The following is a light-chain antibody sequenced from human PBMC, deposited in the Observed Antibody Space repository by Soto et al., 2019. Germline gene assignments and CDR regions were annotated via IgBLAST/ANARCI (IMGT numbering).Light chain of an antibody. CDR2: DVS. CDR3: CSYAGSYTVV. CDR1: SSDVGGYNY. J-gene: IGLJ2*01. V-gene: IGLV2-11*01. Sequence: QPVLTQPRSVSGSPGQSVTIPCTGTSSDVGGYNYVSWYQQYPGKAPKVLIHDVSMRPSGVPDRFSGSKSDNTASLTISGLQAEDEAEYYCCSYAGSYTVVFGGGTKLTVL.